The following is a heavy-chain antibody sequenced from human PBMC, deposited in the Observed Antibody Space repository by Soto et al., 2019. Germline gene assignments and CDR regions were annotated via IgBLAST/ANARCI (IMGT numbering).Heavy chain of an antibody. CDR1: GYSFTTYW. CDR2: IDPSDSYT. CDR3: ARLPHSSSWYSYYYGMDV. D-gene: IGHD6-13*01. Sequence: GQSLKISCKGSGYSFTTYWISWVRQMPGKGLEWMGRIDPSDSYTNYSPSFQGHVTISADKSISTAYLQWSSLKASDTAMYYCARLPHSSSWYSYYYGMDVWGQGTTVTVSS. V-gene: IGHV5-10-1*01. J-gene: IGHJ6*02.